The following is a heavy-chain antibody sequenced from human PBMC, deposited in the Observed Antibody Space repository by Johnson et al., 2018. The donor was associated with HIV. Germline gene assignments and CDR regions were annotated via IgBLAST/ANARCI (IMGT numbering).Heavy chain of an antibody. CDR2: IHYDGSNK. Sequence: QVQLVESGGGVVQPGRSLRLSCAASGFTFSSYGMHWVRQAPGKGLEWVAFIHYDGSNKYYADSVKGRFTISRDNSKNTLYLQMNSLRAEDTAVYYCATALGYDAFDIWGQGTMVTVSS. CDR1: GFTFSSYG. J-gene: IGHJ3*02. CDR3: ATALGYDAFDI. D-gene: IGHD6-13*01. V-gene: IGHV3-30*02.